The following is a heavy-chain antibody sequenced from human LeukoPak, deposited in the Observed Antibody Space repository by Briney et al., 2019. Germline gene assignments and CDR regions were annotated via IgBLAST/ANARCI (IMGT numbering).Heavy chain of an antibody. CDR3: ARDLSYGSGEF. CDR1: GYTFTTYG. V-gene: IGHV3-33*01. D-gene: IGHD3-10*01. J-gene: IGHJ4*02. Sequence: PGRSLRLSCAASGYTFTTYGMHWVRQAPGKGLEWVAAIWSDGSKQIYDDSVRGRFTISRDDSKNTLYLQMNSLRAEDTAIYYCARDLSYGSGEFWGQGTLVTVSS. CDR2: IWSDGSKQ.